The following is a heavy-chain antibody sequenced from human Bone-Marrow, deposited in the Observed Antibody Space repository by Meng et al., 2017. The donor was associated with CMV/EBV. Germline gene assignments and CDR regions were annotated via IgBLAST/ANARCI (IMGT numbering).Heavy chain of an antibody. CDR3: ARAITGTHSWGWFFDY. CDR1: GFSVGASGMR. V-gene: IGHV2-70D*14. D-gene: IGHD1-7*01. CDR2: IDWDDDE. J-gene: IGHJ4*02. Sequence: SGPTLVKPTQALALTCTVSGFSVGASGMRVSWIRQAPGEAPEWLARIDWDDDEFYSTSLRTRLTISKDTSENQVILTMTNMDPMDTATYYCARAITGTHSWGWFFDYWGPGIRVTGSS.